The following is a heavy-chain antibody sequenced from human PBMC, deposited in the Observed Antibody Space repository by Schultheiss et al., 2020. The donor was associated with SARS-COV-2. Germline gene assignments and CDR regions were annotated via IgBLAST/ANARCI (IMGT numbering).Heavy chain of an antibody. V-gene: IGHV4-61*03. D-gene: IGHD3-22*01. CDR2: IYNSGST. CDR3: ARGFYYDTSAFDY. J-gene: IGHJ4*02. CDR1: GGSISSGSYY. Sequence: SQTLSLTCTVSGGSISSGSYYWSWIRQPPGKGLEWIGYIYNSGSTNYNPSLKSRVTMSLDTSKNHFSLNLTSVTAADTAVYYCARGFYYDTSAFDYWGQGTLVTVSS.